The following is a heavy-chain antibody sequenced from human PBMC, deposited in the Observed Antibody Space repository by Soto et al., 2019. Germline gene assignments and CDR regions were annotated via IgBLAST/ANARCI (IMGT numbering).Heavy chain of an antibody. J-gene: IGHJ3*02. Sequence: GASVKVSCKASGYTFTSYGISWVRQAPGQGLEWMGWISAYNGNTNYAQKLQGRVTMTTDTSTSTAYMELRSLRSDDTAVYYCARVTYYYDSSGHAFDIWGQGTMVTVS. D-gene: IGHD3-22*01. CDR2: ISAYNGNT. V-gene: IGHV1-18*01. CDR3: ARVTYYYDSSGHAFDI. CDR1: GYTFTSYG.